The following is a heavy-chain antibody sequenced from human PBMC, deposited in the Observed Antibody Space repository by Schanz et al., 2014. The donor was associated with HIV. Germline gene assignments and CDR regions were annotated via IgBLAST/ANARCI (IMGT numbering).Heavy chain of an antibody. CDR3: AKDGPGIAVAGTGYFDY. J-gene: IGHJ4*02. CDR2: IWYDGSNK. D-gene: IGHD6-19*01. V-gene: IGHV3-30*04. CDR1: GFTLSNSA. Sequence: QVQLVGSGGGVVQPGRSLRLSCAASGFTLSNSAMHWVRQAPGKGLEWVAVIWYDGSNKYYAESVKGRFTISRDNSKNTLYLQMDSLRAEDTAVYFCAKDGPGIAVAGTGYFDYWGQGTLVTVSS.